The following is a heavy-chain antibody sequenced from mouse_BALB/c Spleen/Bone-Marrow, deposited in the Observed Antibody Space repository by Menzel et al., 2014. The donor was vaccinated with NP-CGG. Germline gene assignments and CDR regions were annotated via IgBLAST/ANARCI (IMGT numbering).Heavy chain of an antibody. Sequence: EVQLQESGGGLVQPGGSRKLSCAASGFTFSSFGMHWVRQAPERGLEWVAYISSGSSTIFYADTVKGRFTISRDNPKNTLFLQMTGLRSEDTAMYYCTRGGNWEDFDYWGQGTTLTVSS. D-gene: IGHD4-1*01. V-gene: IGHV5-17*02. CDR1: GFTFSSFG. J-gene: IGHJ2*01. CDR3: TRGGNWEDFDY. CDR2: ISSGSSTI.